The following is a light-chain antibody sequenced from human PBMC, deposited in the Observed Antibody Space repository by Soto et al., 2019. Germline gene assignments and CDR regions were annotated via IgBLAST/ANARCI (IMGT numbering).Light chain of an antibody. CDR2: GAS. V-gene: IGKV3-15*01. CDR1: QSVSSS. Sequence: EIVVAQSPASLSVSPGERATLSCRASQSVSSSLAWYQQKPGQAPRLLIFGASTRATNIPARFSGSGSGTEFTLAISNLQSEDFAVYYCQQYDNSPNTFGQGTTREIK. J-gene: IGKJ2*01. CDR3: QQYDNSPNT.